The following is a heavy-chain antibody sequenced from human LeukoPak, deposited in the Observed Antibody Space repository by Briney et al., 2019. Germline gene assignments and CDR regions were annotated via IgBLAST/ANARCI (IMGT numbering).Heavy chain of an antibody. CDR1: GGTFSSYA. V-gene: IGHV1-69*04. D-gene: IGHD3-9*01. CDR2: IIPILGIA. J-gene: IGHJ5*02. Sequence: ASVKVSCKASGGTFSSYAISWVRQAPGQGLEWMGRIIPILGIANYAQRLQGRVTITADKSTSTAYMELSSLRSEDTAVYYCARGGYDILTGLGSWFDPWGQGTLVTVSS. CDR3: ARGGYDILTGLGSWFDP.